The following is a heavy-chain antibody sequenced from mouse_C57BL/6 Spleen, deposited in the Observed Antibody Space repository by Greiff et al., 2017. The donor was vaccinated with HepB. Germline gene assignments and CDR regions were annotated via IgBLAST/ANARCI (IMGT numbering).Heavy chain of an antibody. V-gene: IGHV1-22*01. Sequence: EVKLVESGPELVKPGASVKMSCKASGYTFTDYNMHWVKQSHGKSLEWIGYINPNNGGTSYNQKFKGKATLTVNKSSSTAYMELRSLTSEDSAVYYCARNYGSSSYYYAMDYWGQGTSVTVSS. CDR2: INPNNGGT. J-gene: IGHJ4*01. CDR1: GYTFTDYN. CDR3: ARNYGSSSYYYAMDY. D-gene: IGHD1-1*01.